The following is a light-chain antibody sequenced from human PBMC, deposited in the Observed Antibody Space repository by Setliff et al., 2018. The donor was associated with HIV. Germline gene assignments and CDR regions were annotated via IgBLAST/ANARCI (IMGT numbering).Light chain of an antibody. CDR2: EVT. J-gene: IGLJ1*01. CDR1: SSDIGTYNY. Sequence: QSVLTQPASVSGSPGQSITISCSGASSDIGTYNYVSWYQQYPGKAPKLMIYEVTNRPSGISNCFSGSKSGNTASLTISGLQAADEADYYCSSYTSSFTHVFGSGTKATV. CDR3: SSYTSSFTHV. V-gene: IGLV2-14*01.